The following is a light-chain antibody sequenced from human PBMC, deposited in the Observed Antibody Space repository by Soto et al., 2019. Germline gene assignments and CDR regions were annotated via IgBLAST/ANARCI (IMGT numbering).Light chain of an antibody. CDR3: SLYTSENAYV. V-gene: IGLV2-18*01. J-gene: IGLJ1*01. CDR2: EVS. Sequence: QPTWVSGSRGQSITISCTGTITDFVGYNRVSWYQQPPGTAPRLMIYEVSKRPSGVPDRFSGSKSGNTASLTISGLQAADEADYYCSLYTSENAYVFGTGTKV. CDR1: ITDFVGYNR.